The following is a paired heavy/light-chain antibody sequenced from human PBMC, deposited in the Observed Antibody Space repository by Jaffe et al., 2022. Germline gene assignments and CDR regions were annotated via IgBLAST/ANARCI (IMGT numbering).Light chain of an antibody. J-gene: IGKJ4*01. V-gene: IGKV1-13*02. CDR3: QQFNSYPLLT. Sequence: AIQLTQSPSSLSASVGDRVTITCRASQGISSALAWYQQKPGKAPKLLIYDASSLESGVPSRFSGSGSGTDFTLTISSLQPEDFATYYCQQFNSYPLLTFGGGTKVEIK. CDR2: DAS. CDR1: QGISSA.
Heavy chain of an antibody. J-gene: IGHJ4*02. Sequence: QVQLVQSGAEVKKPGSSVKVSCKASGGTFSSYAISWVRQAPGQGLEWMGGIIPIFGTANYAQKFQGRVTITADESTSTAYMELSSLRSEDTAVYYCARDKTYSGYVGFDYWGQGTLVTVSS. CDR3: ARDKTYSGYVGFDY. CDR2: IIPIFGTA. CDR1: GGTFSSYA. D-gene: IGHD5-12*01. V-gene: IGHV1-69*01.